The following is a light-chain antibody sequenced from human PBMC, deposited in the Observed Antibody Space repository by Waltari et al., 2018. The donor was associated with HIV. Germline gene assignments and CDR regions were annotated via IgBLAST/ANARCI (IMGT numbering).Light chain of an antibody. CDR1: SATIESND. J-gene: IGLJ3*02. CDR3: ATWDDSLSGWV. CDR2: KDN. V-gene: IGLV1-47*01. Sequence: QPVLPQPPTASGTPGQRVTISSSGSSATIESNDVFGYQHLPGMTPQLPISKDNQRPSGVPDRFSGSKSATSASLAISGLRSEDEADYHCATWDDSLSGWVFGGGTKLTVL.